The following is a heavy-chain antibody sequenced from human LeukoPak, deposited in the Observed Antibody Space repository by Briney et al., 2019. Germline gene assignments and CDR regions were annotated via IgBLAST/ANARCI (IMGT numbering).Heavy chain of an antibody. D-gene: IGHD5-18*01. CDR3: ARDNVRGYSYGLVY. V-gene: IGHV1-69*05. CDR1: GGTFSSYA. J-gene: IGHJ4*02. CDR2: IIPIFGTA. Sequence: ASVKVSCKASGGTFSSYAISWVRQAPGQGLEWMGGIIPIFGTANYARKFQGRVTITTDESTSTAYMELSSLRSEDTAVYYCARDNVRGYSYGLVYWGQGTLVTVSS.